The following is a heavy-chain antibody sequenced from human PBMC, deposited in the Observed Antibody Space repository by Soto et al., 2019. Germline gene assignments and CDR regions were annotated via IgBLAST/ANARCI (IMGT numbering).Heavy chain of an antibody. D-gene: IGHD3-9*01. V-gene: IGHV3-30-3*01. CDR3: ARGNYHLLRYFDWLLSTCDY. CDR2: ISYDGSNK. CDR1: GFTFSSYA. J-gene: IGHJ4*02. Sequence: QVQLVESGGGVVQPGRSLRLSCAASGFTFSSYAMHWVRQAPGKGLEWVAVISYDGSNKYYADSVKGRFTISRDNSKNTLYLQMNSLRAEDTAVYYCARGNYHLLRYFDWLLSTCDYWGQGTLVTVSS.